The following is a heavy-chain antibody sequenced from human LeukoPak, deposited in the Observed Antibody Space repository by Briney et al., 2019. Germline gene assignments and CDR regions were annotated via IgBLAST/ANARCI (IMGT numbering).Heavy chain of an antibody. V-gene: IGHV3-23*01. D-gene: IGHD6-13*01. Sequence: GGSLRLSCAASGFTFSRYAMSWVRQAPGKGLEWVSLISVSSRNTHYADPVKGRFTISRDNSKNTLYLQMNSLRAEDTAVYYCATNAAVAAAGLNDYWGQGTLVTVSS. CDR1: GFTFSRYA. CDR3: ATNAAVAAAGLNDY. CDR2: ISVSSRNT. J-gene: IGHJ4*02.